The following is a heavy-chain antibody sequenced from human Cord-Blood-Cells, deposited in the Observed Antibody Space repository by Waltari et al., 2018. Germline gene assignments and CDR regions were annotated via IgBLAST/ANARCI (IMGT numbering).Heavy chain of an antibody. D-gene: IGHD2-2*01. CDR3: ASRNSWPISYDAFDI. V-gene: IGHV3-53*01. J-gene: IGHJ3*02. Sequence: EVQLAVSGGGLIHPGGYLRLSSAASGFTVSSNYLSSIRQAPGKGLEWVSVIYSGGSTYYADSVKGRFTISRDNSKNTLYLQMNSLRAEDTAVYYCASRNSWPISYDAFDIWGQGTMVTVSS. CDR2: IYSGGST. CDR1: GFTVSSNY.